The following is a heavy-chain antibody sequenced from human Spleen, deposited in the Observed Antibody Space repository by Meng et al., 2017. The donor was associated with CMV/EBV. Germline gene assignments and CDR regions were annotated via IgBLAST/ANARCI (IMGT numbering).Heavy chain of an antibody. J-gene: IGHJ3*02. V-gene: IGHV4-39*07. Sequence: SKTLSLTCTVSLGSISSSRHYWGWIRQPPGKGLEWIGSIYYAGTTYYNLSLKSRVTISVDTSKNQYSLKLTSVTAADTALYYCERGTGIAAAGSWGMDAFDTWGHGTMVTVSS. CDR1: LGSISSSRHY. CDR3: ERGTGIAAAGSWGMDAFDT. CDR2: IYYAGTT. D-gene: IGHD6-13*01.